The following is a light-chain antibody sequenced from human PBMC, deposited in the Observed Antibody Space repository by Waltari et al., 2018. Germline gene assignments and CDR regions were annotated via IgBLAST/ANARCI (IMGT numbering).Light chain of an antibody. CDR1: SSDVGGYSL. CDR2: AVT. CDR3: CSYAGSTTSSVV. V-gene: IGLV2-23*02. J-gene: IGLJ1*01. Sequence: QSALTQPASVSGSPGQSITISCTGSSSDVGGYSLVSWYQQHPGKAPKLMIYAVTKRPSGVSQRFSGSKSGNTASLTISGRQTEDEADYYCCSYAGSTTSSVVFGTGTKVIVL.